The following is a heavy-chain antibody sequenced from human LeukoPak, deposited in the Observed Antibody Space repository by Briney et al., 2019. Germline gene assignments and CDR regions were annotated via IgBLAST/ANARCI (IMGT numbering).Heavy chain of an antibody. Sequence: GGSLRLSCAASAFTFSSYAMSWVRQAPGTGLEWVSAISGSGDSTFYADSVKGRFTISRDNSKNTLFLQMNSLRTEDTAVYYCAKDCSGANCYVSWGQGTLVTVSS. CDR2: ISGSGDST. CDR3: AKDCSGANCYVS. J-gene: IGHJ5*01. V-gene: IGHV3-23*01. CDR1: AFTFSSYA. D-gene: IGHD2-15*01.